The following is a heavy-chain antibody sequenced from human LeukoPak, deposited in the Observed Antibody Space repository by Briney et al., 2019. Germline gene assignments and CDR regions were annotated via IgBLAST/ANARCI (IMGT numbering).Heavy chain of an antibody. Sequence: SETLSLTCTVSGGPVSSSNYFWRWIRQPPGKGLEWIGSIYYSGSTYYNPSLKSRLTISVDTPKNHFSLRSGSGTAADTAVYFCARQVRACTNGVCYRTFFAFWGPGTLVTASS. CDR1: GGPVSSSNYF. CDR2: IYYSGST. V-gene: IGHV4-39*01. CDR3: ARQVRACTNGVCYRTFFAF. D-gene: IGHD2-8*01. J-gene: IGHJ4*02.